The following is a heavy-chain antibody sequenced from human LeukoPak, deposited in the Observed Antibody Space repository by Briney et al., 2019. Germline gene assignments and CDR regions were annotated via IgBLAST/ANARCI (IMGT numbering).Heavy chain of an antibody. CDR1: GFTFSSYS. Sequence: GGSLRLSCAASGFTFSSYSMNWVRQAPGKGLEWVSSITSSSSYIYYADSVKGRFTISRDNAKKSLYLQMDNLRAEDTGVYYCARDFYDGFALDYWGQGTLVTVSS. D-gene: IGHD2/OR15-2a*01. V-gene: IGHV3-21*03. J-gene: IGHJ4*02. CDR3: ARDFYDGFALDY. CDR2: ITSSSSYI.